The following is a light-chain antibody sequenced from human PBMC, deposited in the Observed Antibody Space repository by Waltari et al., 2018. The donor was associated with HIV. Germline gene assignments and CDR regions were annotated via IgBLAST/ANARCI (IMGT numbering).Light chain of an antibody. J-gene: IGLJ2*01. CDR2: RNN. Sequence: QSVLTQQPSASGTPGQRVTISCSGSSSNIGSNYVYWYQHLPGTAPKLLIYRNNLRPSGAPDLFSGSKSGTSASLAIIGLRSEDEADYYCAACDDSLSGVIFGGGTKLTVL. CDR3: AACDDSLSGVI. V-gene: IGLV1-47*01. CDR1: SSNIGSNY.